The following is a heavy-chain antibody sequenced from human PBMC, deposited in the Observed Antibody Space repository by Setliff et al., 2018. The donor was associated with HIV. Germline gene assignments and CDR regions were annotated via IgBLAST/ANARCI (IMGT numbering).Heavy chain of an antibody. J-gene: IGHJ4*02. CDR3: HHYCYSPYCHRTLGN. V-gene: IGHV3-15*01. D-gene: IGHD2-2*02. Sequence: GGSLRLSCAASGFTFTTAWMSWVRQAPGKGLEWLGRIKDKTNGETTDYAAPVKGRFTISRDDSKDTLYLQMNSLTTEDTAVYYCHHYCYSPYCHRTLGNWGQGTLVTVSS. CDR1: GFTFTTAW. CDR2: IKDKTNGETT.